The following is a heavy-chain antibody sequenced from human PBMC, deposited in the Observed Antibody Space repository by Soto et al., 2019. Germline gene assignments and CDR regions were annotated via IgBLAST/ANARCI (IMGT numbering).Heavy chain of an antibody. J-gene: IGHJ4*02. CDR2: IYHTGRT. CDR1: GGSVNSAY. Sequence: QVQLQEMGPGLVNPSQTLTISCTVSGGSVNSAYWSWIRQLPGKGLEWMGNIYHTGRTFYNPSVKSRVAISNDTSKPLFSLKVRSVTAADTAVYYCARTDAYNSSFFDSWGQGTVVTVSS. D-gene: IGHD6-6*01. V-gene: IGHV4-31*03. CDR3: ARTDAYNSSFFDS.